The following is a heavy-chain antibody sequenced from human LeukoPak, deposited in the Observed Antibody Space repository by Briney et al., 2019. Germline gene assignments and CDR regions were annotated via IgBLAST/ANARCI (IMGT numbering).Heavy chain of an antibody. D-gene: IGHD6-13*01. V-gene: IGHV3-9*01. Sequence: PGRSLRLSCAASGFTFDDYAMHWVRQAPGKGLEWVSGISWNSGSIGYADSVKGRFTISRDNSKNTLYLQMNSLRAEDTAVYYCARADSSSWPGEAFDAWGQGTMVTVSS. CDR2: ISWNSGSI. CDR3: ARADSSSWPGEAFDA. J-gene: IGHJ3*01. CDR1: GFTFDDYA.